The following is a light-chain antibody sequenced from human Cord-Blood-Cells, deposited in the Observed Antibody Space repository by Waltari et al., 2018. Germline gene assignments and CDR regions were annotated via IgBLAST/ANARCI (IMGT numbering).Light chain of an antibody. Sequence: QSVLTQPPSASGTPGQRVTISCSGSSPNIGSNTVTRYQQRPGTAPKLLIYSNNQRPSGVPDRFSGSKSGTSASLAISGLQSEDEADYYCAAWDDSLNGWVFGGGTKLTVL. J-gene: IGLJ3*02. CDR2: SNN. V-gene: IGLV1-44*01. CDR1: SPNIGSNT. CDR3: AAWDDSLNGWV.